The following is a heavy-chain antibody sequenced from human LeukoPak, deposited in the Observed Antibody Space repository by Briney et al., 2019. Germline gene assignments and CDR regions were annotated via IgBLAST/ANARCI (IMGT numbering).Heavy chain of an antibody. CDR2: INTNTGNP. D-gene: IGHD3-10*01. J-gene: IGHJ4*02. V-gene: IGHV7-4-1*02. CDR1: GYTFTIYA. CDR3: ARVMVRGVITHFDY. Sequence: ASVNVSFKASGYTFTIYAMNWVRQAPGQGLEWMGWINTNTGNPTYAQGFTGRFVFSLDTSVSTAYLQISSLKAEDTAVYYCARVMVRGVITHFDYWGQGTLVTVSS.